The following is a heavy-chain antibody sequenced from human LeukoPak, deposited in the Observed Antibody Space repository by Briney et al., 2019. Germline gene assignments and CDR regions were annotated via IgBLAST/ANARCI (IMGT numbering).Heavy chain of an antibody. D-gene: IGHD2-2*01. CDR3: AREGRYCSSTSCRDWFDP. V-gene: IGHV4-31*03. CDR2: IYYSGSS. CDR1: GGSINNGGYY. Sequence: PSETLSLTCTVSGGSINNGGYYWSWIRQHPGKGLEWIGYIYYSGSSYYNPSLRSRVTISVDTSKNHFSLKLSSVTAADTAVYYCAREGRYCSSTSCRDWFDPWGQGTLVTVSS. J-gene: IGHJ5*02.